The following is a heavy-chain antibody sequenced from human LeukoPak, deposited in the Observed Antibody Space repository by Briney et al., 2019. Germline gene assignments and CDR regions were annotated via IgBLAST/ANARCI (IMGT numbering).Heavy chain of an antibody. D-gene: IGHD5-18*01. V-gene: IGHV4-59*01. J-gene: IGHJ4*02. Sequence: SETLSLTCTVSGGSIISCYWSWIRQPPGKGLEWIGYIYYSGSTNYNPSLKSRVTISVDTSKNQFSLKLSSVTAADTAVYYCARLNPQYSRFDYWGQGTLVTVSS. CDR2: IYYSGST. CDR3: ARLNPQYSRFDY. CDR1: GGSIISCY.